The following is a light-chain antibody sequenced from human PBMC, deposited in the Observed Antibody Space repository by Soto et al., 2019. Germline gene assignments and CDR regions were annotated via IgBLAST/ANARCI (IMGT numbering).Light chain of an antibody. Sequence: QSALTQPASVSGSPGQSITISCTGTSSDVGGYNYVSWYQQHPGKAPKLMIYEVSNRPSGVSNRVSGSKSGNTASLTISGPLVQREAIYYFSLYTISSTLVFGGGTKLTVL. V-gene: IGLV2-14*01. CDR2: EVS. CDR1: SSDVGGYNY. J-gene: IGLJ3*02. CDR3: SLYTISSTLV.